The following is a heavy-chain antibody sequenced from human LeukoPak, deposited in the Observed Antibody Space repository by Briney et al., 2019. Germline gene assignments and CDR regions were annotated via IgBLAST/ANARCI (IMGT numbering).Heavy chain of an antibody. V-gene: IGHV1-3*01. J-gene: IGHJ4*02. CDR1: GYTFTSYA. CDR3: ARAYSGSYLFDY. D-gene: IGHD1-26*01. CDR2: INAGNGNT. Sequence: GASVKVSCKASGYTFTSYAMHWVRQAPGQRLEWMGWINAGNGNTKYSQKFQGRVTITRDTSAGTAYMELSSLRSEDTAVYYCARAYSGSYLFDYWGQGTLVTVSS.